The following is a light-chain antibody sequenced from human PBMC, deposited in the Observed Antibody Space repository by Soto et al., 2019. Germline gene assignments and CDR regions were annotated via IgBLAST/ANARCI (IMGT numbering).Light chain of an antibody. CDR3: QQYGSTPLT. J-gene: IGKJ4*01. V-gene: IGKV3-20*01. CDR2: DAS. CDR1: QSVGSNK. Sequence: EIVLTQSPGTLSLSPGERATLSCRASQSVGSNKLAWYQQKRGQAPRFLMYDASTRATGIPDRFSGSGSGTDFTLTIGRLEPEDFAVYYCQQYGSTPLTFGGGTKVEIK.